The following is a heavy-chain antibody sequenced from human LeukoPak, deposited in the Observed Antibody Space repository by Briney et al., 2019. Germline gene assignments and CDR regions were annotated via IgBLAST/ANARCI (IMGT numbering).Heavy chain of an antibody. CDR1: GFTFSSYG. V-gene: IGHV3-30*02. CDR2: IRYDGSNK. D-gene: IGHD3-9*01. Sequence: PGGSLRLSCAASGFTFSSYGMHWVRQAPGKGLEWVAFIRYDGSNKYYADSAKGRFTISRDNSKNTLYLQMNSLRAEDTAVYYCAKAYYDILTGYPEGYYMDVWGKGTTVTISS. J-gene: IGHJ6*03. CDR3: AKAYYDILTGYPEGYYMDV.